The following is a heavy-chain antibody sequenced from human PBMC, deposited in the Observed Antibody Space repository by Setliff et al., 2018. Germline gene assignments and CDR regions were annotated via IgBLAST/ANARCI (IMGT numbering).Heavy chain of an antibody. V-gene: IGHV4-59*11. D-gene: IGHD6-19*01. Sequence: SETLSLTCTVSGGYINTHYWSWIRQPPGKGLEWIGTSSYSGNVNYNPSLQSRVTISVDMSNNQFSLELSSVTAADTAVYYCARVQWLAHFDYWGRDRWSPSPQ. CDR1: GGYINTHY. CDR3: ARVQWLAHFDY. CDR2: SSYSGNV. J-gene: IGHJ4*02.